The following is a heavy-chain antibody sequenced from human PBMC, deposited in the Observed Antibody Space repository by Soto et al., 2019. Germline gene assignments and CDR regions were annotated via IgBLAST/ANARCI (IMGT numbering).Heavy chain of an antibody. CDR3: ARLGGYCSSTGCYGYYALDV. J-gene: IGHJ6*02. CDR1: GGSISSYY. Sequence: SETLSLTCTVSGGSISSYYWSWIRQPPGKGLEWIGNFRYNENTYYNPSLESRVTISVDTSKNHFSLKVTSATVADTAVYYCARLGGYCSSTGCYGYYALDVWGPGTTVTVSS. CDR2: FRYNENT. D-gene: IGHD2-2*01. V-gene: IGHV4-59*04.